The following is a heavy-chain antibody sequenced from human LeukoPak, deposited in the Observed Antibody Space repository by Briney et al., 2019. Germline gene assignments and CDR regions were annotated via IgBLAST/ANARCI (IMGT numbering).Heavy chain of an antibody. CDR1: GGSISSYY. CDR2: IYYSGST. CDR3: ARAYGRNYYYYMDV. V-gene: IGHV4-59*01. J-gene: IGHJ6*03. D-gene: IGHD2-8*01. Sequence: SETLSLTCTVSGGSISSYYWSWIRQPPGKGLEWIGYIYYSGSTNYNPSLKSRVTISVDTSKNQFSLKLSSVTAADTAVYYCARAYGRNYYYYMDVWGKGTTVTISS.